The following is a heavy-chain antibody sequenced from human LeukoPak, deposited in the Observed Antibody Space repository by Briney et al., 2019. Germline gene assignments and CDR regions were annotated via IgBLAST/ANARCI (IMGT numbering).Heavy chain of an antibody. V-gene: IGHV4-59*01. J-gene: IGHJ4*02. D-gene: IGHD3-22*01. Sequence: PSETLSLTCTVSGGSISSFYWSWIRQPPGKGLEWLGYIYYGGSTNYNPSLKSRVTISVDTSKNQFSLKLSSVTAADTAVYYCARTNYYDNSGYPDYWGQGTLVTVSS. CDR2: IYYGGST. CDR1: GGSISSFY. CDR3: ARTNYYDNSGYPDY.